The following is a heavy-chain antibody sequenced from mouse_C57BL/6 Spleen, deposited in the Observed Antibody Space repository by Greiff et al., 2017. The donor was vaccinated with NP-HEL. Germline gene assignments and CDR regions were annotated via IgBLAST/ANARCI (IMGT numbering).Heavy chain of an antibody. Sequence: DVQLQESGPGLVKPSQSLSLTCSVTGYSITSGYYWNWIRQFPGNKLEWMGYISYDGSNNYNPSLKNRISITRDTSKNQFFLKLNSVTTEDTATYYCARKYDYEGFAYWGQGTLVTVSA. D-gene: IGHD2-4*01. CDR2: ISYDGSN. J-gene: IGHJ3*01. CDR3: ARKYDYEGFAY. V-gene: IGHV3-6*01. CDR1: GYSITSGYY.